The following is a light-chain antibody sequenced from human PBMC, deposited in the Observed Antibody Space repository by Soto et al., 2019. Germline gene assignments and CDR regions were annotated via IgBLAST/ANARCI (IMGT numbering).Light chain of an antibody. CDR2: GSD. Sequence: QLVLAQPPSASGTPGQRVTISCSGSTSNIGSNTVSWYRQLPGTAPKVLMYGSDQRPSGVPDRFSGFTSGTSASLAISGLQSEDEAEYYCAAWDESLKGWVFGGGTKLTVL. CDR3: AAWDESLKGWV. J-gene: IGLJ3*02. CDR1: TSNIGSNT. V-gene: IGLV1-44*01.